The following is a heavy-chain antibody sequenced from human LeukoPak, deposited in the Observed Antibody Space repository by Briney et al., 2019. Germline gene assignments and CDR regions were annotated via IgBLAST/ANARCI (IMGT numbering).Heavy chain of an antibody. CDR1: GYTFTSYA. V-gene: IGHV1-3*01. CDR3: ARGSTRDGFDY. J-gene: IGHJ4*02. CDR2: INAGNGNT. D-gene: IGHD5-24*01. Sequence: ASVKVSCKASGYTFTSYAMHWVRQAPGQRLEWMGWINAGNGNTKYSQKFQGRVTITRDTSASTAYMELSSLRSEDTVVYYCARGSTRDGFDYWGQGTLVTVSS.